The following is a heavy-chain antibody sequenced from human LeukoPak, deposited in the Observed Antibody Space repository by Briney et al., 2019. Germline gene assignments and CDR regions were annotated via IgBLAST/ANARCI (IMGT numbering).Heavy chain of an antibody. CDR3: ARGSPRVAAAGLVDY. J-gene: IGHJ4*02. CDR1: EFTFSSYS. CDR2: ISSSSSYI. Sequence: TPGGSLRLSCAASEFTFSSYSMNWVRQAPGKGLEWVSSISSSSSYIYYADSVKGRFTISRDNTKNSLYLQMNSLRAEDTAVYYCARGSPRVAAAGLVDYWGQGTLVTVSS. D-gene: IGHD6-13*01. V-gene: IGHV3-21*01.